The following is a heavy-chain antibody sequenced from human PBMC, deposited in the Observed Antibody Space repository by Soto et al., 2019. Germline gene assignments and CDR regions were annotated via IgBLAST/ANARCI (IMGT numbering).Heavy chain of an antibody. CDR3: ARRQDWNYLFDN. CDR1: GGSINNYY. V-gene: IGHV4-59*01. CDR2: SYYSGTT. D-gene: IGHD1-7*01. J-gene: IGHJ4*02. Sequence: SETLSLTCTVSGGSINNYYWSWIRQSPGRGLEWIGCSYYSGTTNYNPSLSSRVTISIGASKTQFSLRLRSVTAADTAVYYCARRQDWNYLFDNWGPGILVTVSS.